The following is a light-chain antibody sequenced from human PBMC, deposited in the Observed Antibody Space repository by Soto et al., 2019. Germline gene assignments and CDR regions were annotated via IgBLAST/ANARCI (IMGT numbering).Light chain of an antibody. J-gene: IGKJ1*01. CDR2: GAT. CDR3: QPYINSWT. CDR1: QSVSIL. Sequence: EIVMTQSPATLSLSPGERATLSCRASQSVSILLAWYQQKPGPSPRLLIHGATTRATGTQARFSGSGSGTEFTLTISRLQSEDFAVYYRQPYINSWTFGPGTKVDIK. V-gene: IGKV3D-15*01.